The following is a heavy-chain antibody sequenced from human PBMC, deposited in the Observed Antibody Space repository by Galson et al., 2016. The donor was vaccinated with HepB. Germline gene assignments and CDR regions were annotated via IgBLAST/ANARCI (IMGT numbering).Heavy chain of an antibody. CDR2: TEYRANWLS. CDR3: ARDAYVAATGGYGFDY. D-gene: IGHD6-19*01. CDR1: GDSVSSDRAS. Sequence: CAISGDSVSSDRASWNWIRRTRSRGLEWLGKTEYRANWLSEYAPSVKGRITITPDTAKNQFSLQLTSVTPEDTAVYYCARDAYVAATGGYGFDYWGQGILVTVSS. V-gene: IGHV6-1*01. J-gene: IGHJ4*02.